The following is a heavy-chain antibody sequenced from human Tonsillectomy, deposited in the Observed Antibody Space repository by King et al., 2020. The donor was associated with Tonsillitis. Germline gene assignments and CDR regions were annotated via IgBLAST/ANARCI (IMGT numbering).Heavy chain of an antibody. Sequence: VQLVESGGGLVQPGGSRKLSCAVSGFTFRGSVMHWVRQPSGRRPEWIGGIRSKFNNYATAYAASVKGRFTISRDDSKNTAYLQMNSLKTEDTAVYYCTTQNDHWGQGTLVTVSS. CDR2: IRSKFNNYAT. CDR1: GFTFRGSV. V-gene: IGHV3-73*02. CDR3: TTQNDH. J-gene: IGHJ4*02.